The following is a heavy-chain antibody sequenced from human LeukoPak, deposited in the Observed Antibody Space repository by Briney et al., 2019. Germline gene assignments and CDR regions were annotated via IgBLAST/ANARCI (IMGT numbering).Heavy chain of an antibody. Sequence: SETLSLTCTVSGGSISSYYWSWIRQPPGKGLEWIGYIYYSGSTNYNPSLKSRVTISVDTSKNQFSLKLSSVTAADTAVYYCAKVVIAAAGTNYYYYMDVWGKGTTVTVSS. CDR1: GGSISSYY. CDR3: AKVVIAAAGTNYYYYMDV. J-gene: IGHJ6*03. CDR2: IYYSGST. D-gene: IGHD6-13*01. V-gene: IGHV4-59*01.